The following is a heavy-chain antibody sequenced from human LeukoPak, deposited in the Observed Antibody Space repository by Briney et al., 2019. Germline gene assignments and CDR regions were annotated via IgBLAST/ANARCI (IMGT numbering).Heavy chain of an antibody. CDR2: ISGSGGNT. V-gene: IGHV3-23*01. Sequence: GGSLRLSCAASGFTFSSYAMSWVRQAPGKGLEWVSAISGSGGNTYYADSVKGRFTISRDNSKNTLYLQMNSLRAEDTAVYYCARGGYRYGHNYFDPWGQGTLVTVSS. J-gene: IGHJ5*02. CDR1: GFTFSSYA. D-gene: IGHD5-18*01. CDR3: ARGGYRYGHNYFDP.